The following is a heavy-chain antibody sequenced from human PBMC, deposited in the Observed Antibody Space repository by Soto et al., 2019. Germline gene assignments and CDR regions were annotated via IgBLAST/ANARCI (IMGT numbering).Heavy chain of an antibody. Sequence: QVQLQESGPGLVKPSQTLSLTCTVSGGSISSGGYYWSWIRQHPGKGLEWIGYIYYSGSTYYNPSLKSRVTISVDTSKNQFSLKLSSVTAADTAVYYCARVWSRFGDNYYCYYMDVWGKGTTVTVSS. D-gene: IGHD3-10*01. CDR1: GGSISSGGYY. CDR2: IYYSGST. CDR3: ARVWSRFGDNYYCYYMDV. J-gene: IGHJ6*03. V-gene: IGHV4-31*03.